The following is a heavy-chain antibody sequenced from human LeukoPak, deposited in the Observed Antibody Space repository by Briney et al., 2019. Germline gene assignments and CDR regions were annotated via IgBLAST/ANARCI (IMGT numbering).Heavy chain of an antibody. CDR2: VSPPGGGT. CDR1: GSTFSSYG. D-gene: IGHD3-16*01. Sequence: GGTLRLSCAASGSTFSSYGMSWVRKAPGKGLEWVSGVSPPGGGTYYADSVKGRFTISRDDSKNTLSLQMNSLRVEDTAVYYCARDLAWGAFDYWGQGTLVTVSS. V-gene: IGHV3-23*01. CDR3: ARDLAWGAFDY. J-gene: IGHJ4*02.